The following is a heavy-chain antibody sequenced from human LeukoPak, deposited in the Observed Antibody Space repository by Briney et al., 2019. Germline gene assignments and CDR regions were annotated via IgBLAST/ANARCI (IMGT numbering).Heavy chain of an antibody. D-gene: IGHD6-13*01. CDR3: ARGGLDSSSWHQFDY. Sequence: PGGSLRLSCAASGFTFSSYGMHWVRQAPGKGLEWVAVIWYDGSNKYYADSVKGRFTISRDNSKNTLYPQMNSLRAEDTAVYYCARGGLDSSSWHQFDYWGQGTLVTVSS. CDR1: GFTFSSYG. J-gene: IGHJ4*02. CDR2: IWYDGSNK. V-gene: IGHV3-33*01.